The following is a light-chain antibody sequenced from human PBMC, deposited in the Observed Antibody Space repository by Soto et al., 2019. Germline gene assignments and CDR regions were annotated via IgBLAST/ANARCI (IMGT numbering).Light chain of an antibody. Sequence: QSVLTQPPSVSGAPGQRVTISCTGSRSNIGAGYDVHWYQQLPGTAPKLLIYGNSNRPSGVPDRFSGSKSGTSASLAITGLQSDDEADYYCQSYDSSLSAYVFGTGTKLTVL. CDR2: GNS. V-gene: IGLV1-40*01. CDR1: RSNIGAGYD. J-gene: IGLJ1*01. CDR3: QSYDSSLSAYV.